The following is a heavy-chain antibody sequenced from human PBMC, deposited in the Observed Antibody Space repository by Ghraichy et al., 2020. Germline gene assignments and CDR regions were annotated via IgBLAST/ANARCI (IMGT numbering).Heavy chain of an antibody. CDR3: ARGAQLVALYYYYYGMDV. CDR2: ISSSSSTI. J-gene: IGHJ6*02. D-gene: IGHD6-6*01. CDR1: GFTFSSYS. Sequence: GGSLRLSCAASGFTFSSYSMNWVRQAPGKGLEWVSYISSSSSTIYYADSVKGRFTISRDNAKNSLYLQMNSLRDEDTAVYYCARGAQLVALYYYYYGMDVWGQGTTVTVSS. V-gene: IGHV3-48*02.